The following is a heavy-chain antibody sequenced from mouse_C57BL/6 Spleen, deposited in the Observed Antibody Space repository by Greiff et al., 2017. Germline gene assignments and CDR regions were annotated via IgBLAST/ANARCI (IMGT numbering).Heavy chain of an antibody. V-gene: IGHV1-18*01. CDR3: ARGGHSNYLYYAMDY. J-gene: IGHJ4*01. D-gene: IGHD2-5*01. CDR2: INPNNGGT. CDR1: GYTFTDYN. Sequence: EVQLQQSGPELVKPGASVKIPCKASGYTFTDYNLDWVKQSHGKSLEWIGDINPNNGGTIYNQKFKGKATLTVDTSYSTAYLEVRSMTSEDTAVYYCARGGHSNYLYYAMDYWGQGTSVTVSS.